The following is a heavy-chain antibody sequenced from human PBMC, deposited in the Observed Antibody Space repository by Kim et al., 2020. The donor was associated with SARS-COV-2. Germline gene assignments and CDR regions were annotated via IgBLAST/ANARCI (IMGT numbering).Heavy chain of an antibody. V-gene: IGHV3-11*04. Sequence: GGSLRLSCAASRFTFSKFYMSWVRQASGKGPEWISYISSSGDTIDYADSVKGRFTISRDNAKNSLHLQMNSLRAEDTAVYYCALTGLTVDYWGQGALVTV. CDR3: ALTGLTVDY. J-gene: IGHJ4*02. D-gene: IGHD2-8*01. CDR2: ISSSGDTI. CDR1: RFTFSKFY.